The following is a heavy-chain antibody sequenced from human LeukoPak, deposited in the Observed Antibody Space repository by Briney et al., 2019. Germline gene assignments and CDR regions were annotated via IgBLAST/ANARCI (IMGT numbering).Heavy chain of an antibody. CDR2: IYYSGRT. D-gene: IGHD3-22*01. Sequence: SETLSLTCTVSGYSISSGYYWGWIRQPPGKGLEWIGYIYYSGRTNYNPSLKSRVTISVDTSKNQFSLKLSSVTAADTAVYYCARVLRPYNYDSSGYPFDAFDIWGQGTMVTVSS. CDR1: GYSISSGYY. J-gene: IGHJ3*02. CDR3: ARVLRPYNYDSSGYPFDAFDI. V-gene: IGHV4-61*01.